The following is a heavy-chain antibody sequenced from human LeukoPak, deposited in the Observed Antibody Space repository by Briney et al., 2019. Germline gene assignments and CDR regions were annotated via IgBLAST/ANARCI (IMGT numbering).Heavy chain of an antibody. CDR2: ISYDGINK. CDR1: GFTFSNYA. J-gene: IGHJ6*04. D-gene: IGHD4-11*01. CDR3: ARGGNYRVYYHTMDG. V-gene: IGHV3-30-3*01. Sequence: GGSLRLSCAASGFTFSNYAMQWVRQAPGKGLEWVAVISYDGINKYYAVSVKGRFTISRDNSKKTLYLQMNSVSAEDTAVFSCARGGNYRVYYHTMDGGGEGTAIIVSS.